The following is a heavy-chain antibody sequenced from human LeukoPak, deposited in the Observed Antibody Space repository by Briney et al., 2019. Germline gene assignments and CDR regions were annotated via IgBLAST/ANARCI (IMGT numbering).Heavy chain of an antibody. CDR3: ARLIYCSSSCYFDC. J-gene: IGHJ4*02. CDR1: GGSISSTSYY. CDR2: VYYTGTT. V-gene: IGHV4-39*02. Sequence: SETLSLTCTVSGGSISSTSYYWAWIRQTPEKGLEWIGSVYYTGTTYCRSSLEGRAIISADTSNNHFSLKLRSVTAADTAVYYCARLIYCSSSCYFDCWGQGSLVTVSS. D-gene: IGHD2-2*01.